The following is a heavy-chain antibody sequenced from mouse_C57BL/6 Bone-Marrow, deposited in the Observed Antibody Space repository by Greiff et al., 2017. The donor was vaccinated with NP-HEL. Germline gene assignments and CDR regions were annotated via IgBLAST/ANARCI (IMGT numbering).Heavy chain of an antibody. J-gene: IGHJ3*01. Sequence: VKLMESGAELVKPGASVKISCKASGYAFSSYWMNWVKQRPGKGLEWIGQIYPGDGDTNYNGKFKGKATLTADKSSSTAYMQLSSLTSEDSAVYFCARWGYPPWFAYWGQGTLVTVSA. CDR3: ARWGYPPWFAY. D-gene: IGHD2-2*01. V-gene: IGHV1-80*01. CDR1: GYAFSSYW. CDR2: IYPGDGDT.